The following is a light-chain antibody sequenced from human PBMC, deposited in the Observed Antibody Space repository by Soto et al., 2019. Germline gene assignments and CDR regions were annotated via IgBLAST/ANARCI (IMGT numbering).Light chain of an antibody. V-gene: IGKV3-20*01. CDR2: GVS. J-gene: IGKJ1*01. Sequence: EIVLTQSPGTLSLSPGERATLSCRATQSVRTTPLAWYQQRPGQAPRLLIYGVSSRATGIPDRFSGSGSGTDFILTISNLEPEDFGVYYCQQYGRSLMWTFGQGTKVEIK. CDR3: QQYGRSLMWT. CDR1: QSVRTTP.